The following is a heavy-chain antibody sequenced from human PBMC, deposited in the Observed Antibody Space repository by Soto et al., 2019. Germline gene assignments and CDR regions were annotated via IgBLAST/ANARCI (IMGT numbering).Heavy chain of an antibody. CDR1: GGTFSSYA. CDR3: AGGHLTRDGSNPGGFDY. D-gene: IGHD4-17*01. J-gene: IGHJ4*02. CDR2: IIPIFGTA. V-gene: IGHV1-69*01. Sequence: QVQLVQSGAEVKKPGSSVKVSCKASGGTFSSYAISWVRQAPGQGLEWMGGIIPIFGTANYAQKFQGRVRITADESTSTAYMELSSLRSEDTAVYYCAGGHLTRDGSNPGGFDYWGQGTLVTVSS.